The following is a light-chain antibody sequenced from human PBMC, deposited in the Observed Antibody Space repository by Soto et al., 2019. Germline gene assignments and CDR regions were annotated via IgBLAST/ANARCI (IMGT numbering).Light chain of an antibody. CDR3: QQYNDWPRT. J-gene: IGKJ1*01. V-gene: IGKV3-15*01. CDR1: QSVSSN. Sequence: EVVMTQSPATLSVSPGERATLSCRASQSVSSNLAWYQQKPGQPPRVLIYGAYTRATGIPARFSGSGSGTEFTLTISSLQSEDFAVYYCQQYNDWPRTFGQGTKV. CDR2: GAY.